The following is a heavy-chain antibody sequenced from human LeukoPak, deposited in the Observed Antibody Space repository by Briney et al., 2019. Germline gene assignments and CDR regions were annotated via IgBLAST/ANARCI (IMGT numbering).Heavy chain of an antibody. D-gene: IGHD1-26*01. CDR1: GGSISSYY. Sequence: SETLSLTCTVSGGSISSYYWSWIRQPPGKGLEWIGEINHSGSTNYNPSLKSRVTISVDTSKNQFSLKLSSVTAADTAVYYCARAGAIFDYWGQGTLVTVSS. J-gene: IGHJ4*02. CDR2: INHSGST. CDR3: ARAGAIFDY. V-gene: IGHV4-34*01.